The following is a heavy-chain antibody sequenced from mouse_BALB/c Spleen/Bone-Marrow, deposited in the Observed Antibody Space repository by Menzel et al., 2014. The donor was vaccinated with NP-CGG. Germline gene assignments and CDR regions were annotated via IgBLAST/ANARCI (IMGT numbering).Heavy chain of an antibody. Sequence: EVQRVESGGGLVKPGGSLKLSCAASGFTFSDYYMYWVRQTPGKRLEWVATISDAGSYTYYPDSVKGRFTISRDNAKNNLYLQMISLKSEDTAMYYCARDGDYRYAWFAYWGQGTLVTVST. D-gene: IGHD2-14*01. CDR1: GFTFSDYY. CDR3: ARDGDYRYAWFAY. J-gene: IGHJ3*01. CDR2: ISDAGSYT. V-gene: IGHV5-4*02.